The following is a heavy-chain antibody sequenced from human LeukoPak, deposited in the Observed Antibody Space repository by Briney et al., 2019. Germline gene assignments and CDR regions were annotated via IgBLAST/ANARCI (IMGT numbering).Heavy chain of an antibody. CDR2: ISSSSSYI. J-gene: IGHJ3*02. Sequence: GGSLRLSCAASGFTFSSYSMNWVRQAPGKGLEWVSSISSSSSYIYYADSVKGRFTISRDNAKNSLYLQMNSLRAEDTAVYNCAREPQLVALDDAFDIWGQGTMVTVSS. D-gene: IGHD6-13*01. CDR1: GFTFSSYS. V-gene: IGHV3-21*01. CDR3: AREPQLVALDDAFDI.